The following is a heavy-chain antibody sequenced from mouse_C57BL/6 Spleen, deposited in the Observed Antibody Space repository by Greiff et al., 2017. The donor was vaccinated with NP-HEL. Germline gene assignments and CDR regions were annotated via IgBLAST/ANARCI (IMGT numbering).Heavy chain of an antibody. CDR1: GFTFTDYY. CDR2: IRNKANGYTT. D-gene: IGHD2-5*01. V-gene: IGHV7-3*01. J-gene: IGHJ4*01. Sequence: EVKLMESGGGLVQPGGSLSLSCAASGFTFTDYYMSWVRQPPGKALEWLGFIRNKANGYTTEYSASVKGRFTISRDNSQSILYLQMNALRAEDSATYYCARYKSNYPGAMDYWGQGTSVTVSS. CDR3: ARYKSNYPGAMDY.